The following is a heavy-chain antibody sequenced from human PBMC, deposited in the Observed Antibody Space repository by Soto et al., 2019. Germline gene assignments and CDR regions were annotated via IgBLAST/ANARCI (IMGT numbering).Heavy chain of an antibody. Sequence: PGESLKISCKGSGYSFTSYWIGWVRQMPGKGLEWMGIIYPGDSDTRYSPSFQGQVTISADKSISTAYLQWSSLKASDTAMYYCARVCSSTSCYLYYGMDVWGQGTTVTVSS. D-gene: IGHD2-2*01. V-gene: IGHV5-51*01. J-gene: IGHJ6*02. CDR1: GYSFTSYW. CDR3: ARVCSSTSCYLYYGMDV. CDR2: IYPGDSDT.